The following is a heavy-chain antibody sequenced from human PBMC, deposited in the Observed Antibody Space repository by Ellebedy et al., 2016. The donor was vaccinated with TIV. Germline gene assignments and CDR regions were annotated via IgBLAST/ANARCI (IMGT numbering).Heavy chain of an antibody. CDR1: GFTFSNYG. CDR2: ISNSGDTR. D-gene: IGHD3-22*01. CDR3: ARPPYSDYFMESQDDALDL. Sequence: GGSLRLSCAASGFTFSNYGMHWVRQAPGKGLEWVSYISNSGDTRYYVDSVKGRFTISRDNAKNSLYLQMHSLRVEDTAVYYCARPPYSDYFMESQDDALDLWGPGTMVTVSS. V-gene: IGHV3-48*04. J-gene: IGHJ3*01.